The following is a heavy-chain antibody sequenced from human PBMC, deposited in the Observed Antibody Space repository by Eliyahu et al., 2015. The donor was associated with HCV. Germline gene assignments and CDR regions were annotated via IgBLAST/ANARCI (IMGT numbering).Heavy chain of an antibody. J-gene: IGHJ4*02. CDR1: GYYISGSYFY. CDR3: ARHSPLYDGTSIDN. D-gene: IGHD1-1*01. CDR2: SYYSGTT. V-gene: IGHV4-39*01. Sequence: QLQLQESGPGLVKPSETLSLTCSVSGYYISGSYFYWGWIRQPPGKGLEWIGISYYSGTTYYNPSLKSRVSIYVDTPRNEFSLKVNYVTAADTAIYFCARHSPLYDGTSIDNWGQGTLVTVSS.